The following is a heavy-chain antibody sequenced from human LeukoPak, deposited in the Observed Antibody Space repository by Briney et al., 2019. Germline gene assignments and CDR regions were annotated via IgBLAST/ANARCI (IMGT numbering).Heavy chain of an antibody. D-gene: IGHD4-23*01. J-gene: IGHJ4*02. CDR1: GFTFSDYW. Sequence: PGGSLRLSCAASGFTFSDYWMTWVRQAPGKGLEWVAHIKQDGSEKYYVDSVKGRFTISRDNAKNSLYLQMNSLRAEDTAVYYCAKNPQSGGNTFLDYWGQGTLVTVSS. CDR2: IKQDGSEK. CDR3: AKNPQSGGNTFLDY. V-gene: IGHV3-7*01.